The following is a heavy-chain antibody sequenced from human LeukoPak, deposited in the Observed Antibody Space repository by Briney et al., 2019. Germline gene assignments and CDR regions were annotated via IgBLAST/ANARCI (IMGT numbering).Heavy chain of an antibody. CDR1: GFTFSSYA. V-gene: IGHV3-23*01. J-gene: IGHJ4*02. CDR2: MSGNGGST. D-gene: IGHD2-15*01. CDR3: AKVEGYCSGGTCYKPFDY. Sequence: PGGPLRPSCAASGFTFSSYAMSWVRQTPGKGLEWVSTMSGNGGSTYYADSVKGRFTISRDNSENTLHLHMNSLKAEDTAVYYCAKVEGYCSGGTCYKPFDYWGQGTLVTVSS.